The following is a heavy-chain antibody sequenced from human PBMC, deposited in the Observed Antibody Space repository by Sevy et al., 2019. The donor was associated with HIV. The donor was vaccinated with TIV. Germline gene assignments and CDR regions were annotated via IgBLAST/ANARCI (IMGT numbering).Heavy chain of an antibody. D-gene: IGHD6-19*01. Sequence: SETLSLTCAVSGGSISSGGYSWSWIRQPPGKGLEWIGYIYHSGSTYYNPSLKSRVTISVDTSKNQFSLKLSSVIAADTAVFYCARAIGTQVAGLYYFDYWGQGTLVTVSS. V-gene: IGHV4-30-2*05. CDR2: IYHSGST. J-gene: IGHJ4*02. CDR3: ARAIGTQVAGLYYFDY. CDR1: GGSISSGGYS.